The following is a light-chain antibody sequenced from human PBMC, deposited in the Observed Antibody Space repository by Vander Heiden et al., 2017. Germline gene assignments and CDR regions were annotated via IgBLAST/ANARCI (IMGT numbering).Light chain of an antibody. V-gene: IGKV1-39*01. Sequence: EIRGTRSPSSLSASVGDTVTITCRASQYISNYFNWYQQKPGKAPKLLIYAASTLQSGVPSRFSGSGSGTDFTLTISSLQPEDFATYYCHQSYSTPYTFGQGTRLEIK. CDR3: HQSYSTPYT. CDR1: QYISNY. CDR2: AAS. J-gene: IGKJ2*01.